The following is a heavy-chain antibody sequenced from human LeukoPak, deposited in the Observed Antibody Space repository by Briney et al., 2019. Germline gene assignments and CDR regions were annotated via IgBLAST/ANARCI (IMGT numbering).Heavy chain of an antibody. CDR3: ARVFWSGYYPYFDY. CDR2: IGTAGDT. Sequence: GGSLRLSCATSGFTFSSYAMHWVRQATGKGLEWVSAIGTAGDTYYLGSVKGRFTISRENAKNSLYLQMNSLRAEDTAVYYCARVFWSGYYPYFDYWGQGTLVTVSS. V-gene: IGHV3-13*01. D-gene: IGHD3-3*01. J-gene: IGHJ4*02. CDR1: GFTFSSYA.